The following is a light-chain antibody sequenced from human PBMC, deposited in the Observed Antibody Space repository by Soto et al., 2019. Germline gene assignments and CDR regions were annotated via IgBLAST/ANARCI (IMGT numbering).Light chain of an antibody. V-gene: IGKV1-39*01. CDR3: QQSYSTSWT. Sequence: DVPMTQSPCSLSSSLVDVFTITCRASQSISSYLNWYQQKPGKAPKLLIYAASSLQSGVPSRFSGSGSGTDFTLTISSLQPEDFATYYCQQSYSTSWTFGQGTKVDIK. CDR1: QSISSY. CDR2: AAS. J-gene: IGKJ1*01.